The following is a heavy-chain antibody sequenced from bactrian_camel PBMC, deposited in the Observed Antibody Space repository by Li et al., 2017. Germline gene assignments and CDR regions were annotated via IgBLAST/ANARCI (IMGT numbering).Heavy chain of an antibody. CDR1: GYTYSPYY. CDR3: AADRMACLRPSVQIAAYNY. J-gene: IGHJ4*01. V-gene: IGHV3S40*01. CDR2: HYTGTATT. Sequence: DVQLVESGGGSVQTGGSLRLSCASSGYTYSPYYMAWFRQTPGKEREVVAAHYTGTATTYVADSVKGRFTISPGNATNTVSLQMDSLKPEDTAMYYCAADRMACLRPSVQIAAYNYWGQGTQVTVS.